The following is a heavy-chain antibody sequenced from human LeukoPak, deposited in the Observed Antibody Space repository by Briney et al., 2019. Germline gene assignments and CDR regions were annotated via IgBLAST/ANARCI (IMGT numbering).Heavy chain of an antibody. D-gene: IGHD6-13*01. CDR2: INVNGGAM. Sequence: GGSLRLSCAASGFSFKDYYFSWIRQAPGKGLEWVSFINVNGGAMYYADFVTGRFTISRDNAKSSLYLEMNSLRVEDTAVYYCARGPRILAAGSYYFDYWGQGSLVTVSS. J-gene: IGHJ4*02. CDR3: ARGPRILAAGSYYFDY. V-gene: IGHV3-11*01. CDR1: GFSFKDYY.